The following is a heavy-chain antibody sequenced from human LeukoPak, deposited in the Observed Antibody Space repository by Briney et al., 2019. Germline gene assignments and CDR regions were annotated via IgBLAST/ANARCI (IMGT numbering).Heavy chain of an antibody. Sequence: SETLSLTCAVYGGSFSGYYWSWIRQPPGKGLEWIGEINHSGSTNYNPSLKSRVTISVDTSKNQFSLKLSSVTAADTAVYYCARVFPYVWGSYRYQSSLFFDYWGQGTLVTVSS. CDR3: ARVFPYVWGSYRYQSSLFFDY. CDR2: INHSGST. J-gene: IGHJ4*02. CDR1: GGSFSGYY. D-gene: IGHD3-16*02. V-gene: IGHV4-34*01.